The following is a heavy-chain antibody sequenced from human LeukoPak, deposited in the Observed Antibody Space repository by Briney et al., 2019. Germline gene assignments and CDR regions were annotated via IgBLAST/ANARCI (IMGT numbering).Heavy chain of an antibody. CDR3: ARIGLRGVIISRPLDY. J-gene: IGHJ4*02. CDR1: GYTFTSNY. V-gene: IGHV1-46*01. CDR2: ISPSGGST. Sequence: ASVKVSCKAFGYTFTSNYMHWVRQAPGQGPEWMGVISPSGGSTTYAQKFQGRVTMTRNTSISTAYMELSSLRSEDTAVYYCARIGLRGVIISRPLDYWGQGTLVTVSS. D-gene: IGHD3-16*02.